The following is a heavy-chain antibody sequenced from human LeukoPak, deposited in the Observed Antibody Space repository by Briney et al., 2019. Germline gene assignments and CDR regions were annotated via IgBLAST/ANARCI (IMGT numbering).Heavy chain of an antibody. V-gene: IGHV3-30-3*01. CDR1: GFTFSRYA. CDR3: ARAGLLWFGELRSPFDY. Sequence: GGSLRLSCAASGFTFSRYAMHWVRQAPGKGLECVAVVSYDGSNKYYADSVKGRFTISRDNSKNTLYLQMNILRAEDTAVYYCARAGLLWFGELRSPFDYWGQGTLVTVSS. J-gene: IGHJ4*02. D-gene: IGHD3-10*01. CDR2: VSYDGSNK.